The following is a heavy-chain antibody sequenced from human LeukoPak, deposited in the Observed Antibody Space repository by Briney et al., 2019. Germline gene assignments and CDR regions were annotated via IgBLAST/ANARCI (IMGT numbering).Heavy chain of an antibody. V-gene: IGHV1-18*01. CDR1: GYTFTGYG. CDR3: ARGGVSSSWYRTPDY. J-gene: IGHJ4*02. Sequence: ASVKVSCKASGYTFTGYGISWVRQAPGEGLEWMGWISTYNGNTNYVQKFQGRATMTTDTSTSTAYMELRSLRSDDTAVYYRARGGVSSSWYRTPDYWGQGTLVTVSS. CDR2: ISTYNGNT. D-gene: IGHD6-13*01.